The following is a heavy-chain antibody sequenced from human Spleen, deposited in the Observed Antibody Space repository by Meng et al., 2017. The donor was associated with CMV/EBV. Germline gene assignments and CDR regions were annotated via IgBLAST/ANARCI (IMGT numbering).Heavy chain of an antibody. Sequence: LPLNEAGPGLVKPSETRSFTCSVSGGSISSSSYYWGWIRPPPGKGLEWIGSIYYSGSTYYNPSLKSRVTISVDTSKNQFSLKLSSVTAADTAVYYCARVVPAAILDYWGQGTLVTVSS. D-gene: IGHD2-2*01. V-gene: IGHV4-39*07. CDR1: GGSISSSSYY. CDR2: IYYSGST. CDR3: ARVVPAAILDY. J-gene: IGHJ4*02.